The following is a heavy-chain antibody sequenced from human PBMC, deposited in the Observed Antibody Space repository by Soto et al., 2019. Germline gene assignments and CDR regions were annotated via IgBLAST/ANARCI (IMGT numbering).Heavy chain of an antibody. CDR1: GFSLSTSGVG. D-gene: IGHD6-19*01. CDR2: IYWDDDK. CDR3: AHRNVVGSGWYYFDY. V-gene: IGHV2-5*02. J-gene: IGHJ4*02. Sequence: QITLKESGPTLVKPTQTLTLTCTFSGFSLSTSGVGVGWIRQPPGKALEWLALIYWDDDKRYSPSLKSRLTITKDTSKNQVVLTMTNMDPVDTATYYCAHRNVVGSGWYYFDYWGQGTLVTVSS.